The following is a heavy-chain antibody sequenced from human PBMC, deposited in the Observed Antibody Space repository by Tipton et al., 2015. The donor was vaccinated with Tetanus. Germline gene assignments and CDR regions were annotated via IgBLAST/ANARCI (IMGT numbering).Heavy chain of an antibody. Sequence: SLRLSCAASGFTLSTYWMSWVRQAPGKGLEWVAVITGSGVGTYYSDSVKGRFTVSRDNAKNSLYLQINSLRAEDAALYYCASGRTLDYWGQGTLVTVSS. V-gene: IGHV3-23*01. J-gene: IGHJ4*02. CDR2: ITGSGVGT. CDR3: ASGRTLDY. CDR1: GFTLSTYW. D-gene: IGHD6-25*01.